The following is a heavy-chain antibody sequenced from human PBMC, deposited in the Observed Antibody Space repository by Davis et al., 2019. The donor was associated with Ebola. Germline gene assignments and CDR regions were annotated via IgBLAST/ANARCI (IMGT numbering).Heavy chain of an antibody. CDR3: ASAVAWYSFDY. CDR1: GGSISSYY. CDR2: IYHTGST. Sequence: MPSETLSLTCTVSGGSISSYYWGWIRQPPGKGLEWIGTIYHTGSTYYNPSLKSRVIMSVDTSKDQFSLKLRSVTAADTAVYYCASAVAWYSFDYWGQGALVTVSS. D-gene: IGHD6-13*01. V-gene: IGHV4-59*04. J-gene: IGHJ4*02.